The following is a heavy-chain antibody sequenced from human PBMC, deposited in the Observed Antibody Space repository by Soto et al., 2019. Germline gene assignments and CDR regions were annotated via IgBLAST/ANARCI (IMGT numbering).Heavy chain of an antibody. J-gene: IGHJ4*02. V-gene: IGHV1-46*01. CDR1: GYTFTSYF. CDR3: ARQYCSGGSCYTLDY. D-gene: IGHD2-15*01. CDR2: INPSGGST. Sequence: ASVKVSCKVSGYTFTSYFMHWVRQAPGQGLEWMGIINPSGGSTSYAQKFQGRVTMTRDTSTSTVYMELSSLRSEDTAVYYCARQYCSGGSCYTLDYWGQGTLVTVSS.